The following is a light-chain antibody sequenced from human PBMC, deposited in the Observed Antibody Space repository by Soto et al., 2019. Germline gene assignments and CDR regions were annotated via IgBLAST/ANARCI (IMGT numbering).Light chain of an antibody. J-gene: IGKJ1*01. Sequence: DIQMTQSPSTLSASVGDRVTITCRASQSISSWLAWYQQKPGKAPKLLIYHASTLESGVPSRFSGSGSGTEFTLTISSLQPEDFATYYCQKYNSAPTWTFGQGTKVDIK. CDR3: QKYNSAPTWT. CDR2: HAS. V-gene: IGKV1-5*01. CDR1: QSISSW.